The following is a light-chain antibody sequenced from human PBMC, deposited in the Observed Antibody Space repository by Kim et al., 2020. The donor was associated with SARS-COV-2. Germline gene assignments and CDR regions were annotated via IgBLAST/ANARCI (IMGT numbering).Light chain of an antibody. J-gene: IGKJ2*01. Sequence: DIQMTQSPSSLSASVGDRVTITCRESQSISSYLNWYQQKPGKAPKLLIYAASSLQSGVPSRFSGSASGTDFTLTISSLQPEDFATYYCQQSYSTLYTFGQGTKLEI. CDR3: QQSYSTLYT. CDR1: QSISSY. CDR2: AAS. V-gene: IGKV1-39*01.